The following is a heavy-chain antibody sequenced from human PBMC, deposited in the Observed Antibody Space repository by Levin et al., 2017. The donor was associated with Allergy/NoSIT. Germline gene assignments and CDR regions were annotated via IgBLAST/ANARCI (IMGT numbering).Heavy chain of an antibody. V-gene: IGHV3-66*01. CDR3: ARDPSDYDILTGYYDY. CDR2: IYSGGST. Sequence: GESLKISCAASGFTVSSHYMSWVRQAPGKGLEWVSVIYSGGSTYYADSVKGRFTISRDNSKNTLYLQMNSLRAEDTAVYYCARDPSDYDILTGYYDYWGQGTLVTVSS. D-gene: IGHD3-9*01. CDR1: GFTVSSHY. J-gene: IGHJ4*02.